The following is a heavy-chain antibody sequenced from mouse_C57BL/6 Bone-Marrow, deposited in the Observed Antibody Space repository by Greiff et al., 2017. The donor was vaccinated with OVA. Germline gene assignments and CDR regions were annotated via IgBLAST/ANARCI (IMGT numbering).Heavy chain of an antibody. J-gene: IGHJ3*01. CDR1: GFSLTSYG. V-gene: IGHV2-2*01. CDR2: IWRGGST. Sequence: QVQLKESGPGLVQPSQSLSITCTVSGFSLTSYGVHWVRQSPGKGLEWLGVIWRGGSTDYNAAFISSLSISKDNSKSQVFFKMNSLQADDTAIYYCASLTFAYWGQGTLVTVSA. D-gene: IGHD4-1*01. CDR3: ASLTFAY.